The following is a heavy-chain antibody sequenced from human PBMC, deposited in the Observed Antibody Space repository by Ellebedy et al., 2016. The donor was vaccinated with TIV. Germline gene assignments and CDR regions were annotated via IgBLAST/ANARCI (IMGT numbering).Heavy chain of an antibody. Sequence: GESLKISCAASGFTFSSYWMSWVRQAPGKGLEWVANIKQDGSEKYYVDSVKGRFTISRDNAKNSLYLQMNSLRAEDTALYYCAKGVVPAADWYFDLWGRGTLVTVSS. CDR3: AKGVVPAADWYFDL. J-gene: IGHJ2*01. CDR2: IKQDGSEK. D-gene: IGHD2-2*01. CDR1: GFTFSSYW. V-gene: IGHV3-7*03.